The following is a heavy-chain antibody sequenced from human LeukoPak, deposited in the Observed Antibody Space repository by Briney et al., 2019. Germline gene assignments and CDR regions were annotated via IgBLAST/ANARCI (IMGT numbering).Heavy chain of an antibody. CDR1: GGTFSSYA. V-gene: IGHV1-69*06. D-gene: IGHD3-9*01. CDR3: ARDPGYDILTGYYPDDAFDI. J-gene: IGHJ3*02. CDR2: IIPIFGTA. Sequence: SVKVSCKASGGTFSSYAISWVRQAPGQGLEWMGGIIPIFGTANYAQKFQGRVTITADKSTSTAYMELRSLRSDDTAVYCCARDPGYDILTGYYPDDAFDIWGQGTMVTVSS.